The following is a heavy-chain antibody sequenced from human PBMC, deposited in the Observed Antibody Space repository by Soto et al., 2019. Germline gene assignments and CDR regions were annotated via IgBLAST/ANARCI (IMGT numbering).Heavy chain of an antibody. Sequence: EVQLVESGGGLVQPGRSLRLSCAASGFIIDDYAMHWVRQAPGKGLEWVSHISWNSGNFANADSVKGRFTTSRDNADNSLYMQMNTLIIEDTALDYCARSAGRYYDSAMGVWSQGTTVTVSS. V-gene: IGHV3-9*01. D-gene: IGHD3-22*01. J-gene: IGHJ6*02. CDR3: ARSAGRYYDSAMGV. CDR2: ISWNSGNF. CDR1: GFIIDDYA.